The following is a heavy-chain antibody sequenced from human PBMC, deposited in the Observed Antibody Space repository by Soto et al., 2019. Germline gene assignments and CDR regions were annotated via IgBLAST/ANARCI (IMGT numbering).Heavy chain of an antibody. D-gene: IGHD3-3*01. CDR1: GFTFSSYA. V-gene: IGHV3-30-3*01. CDR2: ISYDGSNK. CDR3: ARDDSPTYYDFWSGWD. Sequence: GGSLRLSCAASGFTFSSYAMHWVRQAPGKGLEWVAVISYDGSNKYYADSVKGRFTISRDNSKNTLYLQMNSLRAEDTAVYYCARDDSPTYYDFWSGWDWGQGTLVTVSS. J-gene: IGHJ4*02.